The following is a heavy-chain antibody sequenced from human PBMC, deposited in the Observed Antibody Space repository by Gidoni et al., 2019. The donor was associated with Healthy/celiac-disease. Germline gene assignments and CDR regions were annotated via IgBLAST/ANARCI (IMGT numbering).Heavy chain of an antibody. D-gene: IGHD3-22*01. Sequence: PGQGREWMGILNPSGGSTSYAQKFQGRVTMTRDTSTGTVNMELSSLRSEDTAVYSCARDRTMIVVAYGTIGWFDPWGQGTLVTVSS. CDR2: LNPSGGST. V-gene: IGHV1-46*01. CDR3: ARDRTMIVVAYGTIGWFDP. J-gene: IGHJ5*02.